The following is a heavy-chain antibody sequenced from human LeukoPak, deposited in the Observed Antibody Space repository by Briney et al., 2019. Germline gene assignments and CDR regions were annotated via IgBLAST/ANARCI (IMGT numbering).Heavy chain of an antibody. J-gene: IGHJ4*02. V-gene: IGHV4-61*01. D-gene: IGHD3-10*02. CDR3: ARAEYYYVLDY. CDR2: IYYSGST. Sequence: PSETLSLTCTVSGGSISSSSYYWSWIRQPPGKGLEWIGYIYYSGSTNYNPSLKSRVTISVDTSKNQFSLKLSSVTAADTAVYYCARAEYYYVLDYWGQGTLVTVSS. CDR1: GGSISSSSYY.